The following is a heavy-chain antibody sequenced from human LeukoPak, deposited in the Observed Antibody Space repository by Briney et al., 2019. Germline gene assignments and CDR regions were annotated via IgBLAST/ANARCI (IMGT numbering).Heavy chain of an antibody. J-gene: IGHJ4*02. D-gene: IGHD2-21*01. CDR2: ISYDGSNK. CDR3: ARGYSLFDY. CDR1: GFTFSSYA. Sequence: PGRSLRLSCAASGFTFSSYAMHWVRQAPGKGLEWVAVISYDGSNKYYADSVKGRFTISRENSKNTLYLQMNSLRAEDTAVYYCARGYSLFDYWGQGTLVTVSS. V-gene: IGHV3-30*01.